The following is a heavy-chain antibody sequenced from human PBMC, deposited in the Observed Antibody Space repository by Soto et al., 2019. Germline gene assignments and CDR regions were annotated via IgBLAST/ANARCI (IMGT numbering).Heavy chain of an antibody. D-gene: IGHD5-12*01. CDR3: ARLVWERMATSSYYYYMDV. CDR2: IYYSGST. J-gene: IGHJ6*03. CDR1: GGSISSYY. Sequence: SETLSLTCTVSGGSISSYYWSWIRQPPGKGLEWIGYIYYSGSTNYNPSLKSRVTISVDTSKNQFSLKLSSVTAADTAVYYCARLVWERMATSSYYYYMDVWGKGTTVTVSS. V-gene: IGHV4-59*08.